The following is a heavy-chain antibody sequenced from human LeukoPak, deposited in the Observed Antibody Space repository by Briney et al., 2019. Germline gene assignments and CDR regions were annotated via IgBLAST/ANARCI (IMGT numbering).Heavy chain of an antibody. Sequence: PSETLSLTCTVSGGSISSYYWSWIRQPAGKGLEWIGRIYTSGSTNYNPSLKSRVTMSVDTSKNQFSLKLSSVTAADTAVYYCARDRPTKDYSSSYWLDPWGQGTLVIVSS. D-gene: IGHD6-6*01. CDR1: GGSISSYY. V-gene: IGHV4-4*07. CDR3: ARDRPTKDYSSSYWLDP. J-gene: IGHJ5*02. CDR2: IYTSGST.